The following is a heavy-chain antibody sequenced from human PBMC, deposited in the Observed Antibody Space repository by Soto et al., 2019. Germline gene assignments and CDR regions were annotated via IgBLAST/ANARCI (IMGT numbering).Heavy chain of an antibody. CDR2: ISYDGSNK. CDR3: AKGRVLDV. Sequence: GGSLRLSCAASGFTFSSYGMHWVRQAPGKGLEWVAVISYDGSNKYYADSVKGRFTISRDNSKNTLYLQMNSLRAEDTAVYYCAKGRVLDVWGQGTTVTVSS. CDR1: GFTFSSYG. V-gene: IGHV3-30*18. J-gene: IGHJ6*02.